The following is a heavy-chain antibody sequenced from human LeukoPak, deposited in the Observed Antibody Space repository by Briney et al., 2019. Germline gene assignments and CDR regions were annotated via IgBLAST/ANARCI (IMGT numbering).Heavy chain of an antibody. Sequence: PSETLSLTCAVYGGSFSGYYWSWIRQPPGKGLEWIGEINHSGSTNYNPSLKSRVTISVDTSKNQFSLKLSSVTAADTAVYYCARGQGRYYSSTSCYHYYYYGMDVWGQGTTVTVSS. CDR2: INHSGST. J-gene: IGHJ6*02. CDR3: ARGQGRYYSSTSCYHYYYYGMDV. D-gene: IGHD2-2*01. V-gene: IGHV4-34*01. CDR1: GGSFSGYY.